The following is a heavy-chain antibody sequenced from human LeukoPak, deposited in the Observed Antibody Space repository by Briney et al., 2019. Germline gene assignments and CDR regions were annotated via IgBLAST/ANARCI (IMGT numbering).Heavy chain of an antibody. CDR2: ISAYNGNT. J-gene: IGHJ3*02. CDR1: GYTFTSYG. D-gene: IGHD2-2*01. V-gene: IGHV1-18*01. Sequence: ASVKVSCKASGYTFTSYGISWVRQAPGQGLEWMGWISAYNGNTNYAQKLQGRVTMTTDTSTSTAYMELRSLRSDDTAVYYCARDCSSTSCYGDAFDIWGQGTMVTVSS. CDR3: ARDCSSTSCYGDAFDI.